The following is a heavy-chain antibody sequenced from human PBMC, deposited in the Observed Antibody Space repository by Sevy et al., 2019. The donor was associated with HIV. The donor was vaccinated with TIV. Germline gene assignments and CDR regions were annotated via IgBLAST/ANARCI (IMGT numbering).Heavy chain of an antibody. V-gene: IGHV3-23*01. J-gene: IGHJ4*02. Sequence: GGSLRLSCAASGFTFGNYAMNWVRQAPGKGLEWVSSISGSTIDTSYADSVKGRFTNFRDNSQNTLYREMNSLRAEDTSVAYCAKDRTYRLSWYYLDHWGQGTLVTVSS. CDR1: GFTFGNYA. CDR3: AKDRTYRLSWYYLDH. CDR2: ISGSTIDT. D-gene: IGHD6-13*01.